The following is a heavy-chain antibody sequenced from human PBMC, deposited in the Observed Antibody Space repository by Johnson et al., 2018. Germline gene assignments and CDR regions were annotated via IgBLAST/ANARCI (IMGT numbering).Heavy chain of an antibody. Sequence: QVQLVESGGGVVQXGRSXRLXCAASGFTFSSYGMHWVRQAPGKGLEWVAVIWYDGSNTYYADSVKGRFTISRDNSKNTLYLQMNSLRAEDTAVYYCARGKGSSGYYYGMDVWGQGTTVTVSS. D-gene: IGHD6-6*01. J-gene: IGHJ6*02. CDR3: ARGKGSSGYYYGMDV. V-gene: IGHV3-33*01. CDR1: GFTFSSYG. CDR2: IWYDGSNT.